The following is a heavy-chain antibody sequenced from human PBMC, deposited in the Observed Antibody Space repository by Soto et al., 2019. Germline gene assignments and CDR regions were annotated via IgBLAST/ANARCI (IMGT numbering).Heavy chain of an antibody. V-gene: IGHV3-30-3*01. CDR1: GFTFSSYA. CDR2: ISYDGSNK. Sequence: GGSLRLSCAASGFTFSSYAMHWVRQAPGKGLEWVAVISYDGSNKYYADSVKGRFTISRDNSKNTLYLQMNSLRAEDTAVYYCARDGGYCISTSCYPLNWFDPWGQGTLVTVSS. CDR3: ARDGGYCISTSCYPLNWFDP. J-gene: IGHJ5*02. D-gene: IGHD2-2*01.